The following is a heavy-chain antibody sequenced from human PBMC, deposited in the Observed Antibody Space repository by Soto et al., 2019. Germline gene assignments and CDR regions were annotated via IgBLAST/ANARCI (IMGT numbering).Heavy chain of an antibody. D-gene: IGHD3-10*01. CDR1: GGSISSYY. V-gene: IGHV4-59*01. J-gene: IGHJ6*02. CDR2: IYYSGST. CDR3: ARDRVTMVRGVLHYGMDV. Sequence: SESLSLTCPVSGGSISSYYWSWIRQPPGKGLEWIGYIYYSGSTNYNPSLKSRVTISVDTSKNQFSLKLISVTAADTAVYYCARDRVTMVRGVLHYGMDVWGQGTTVTVSS.